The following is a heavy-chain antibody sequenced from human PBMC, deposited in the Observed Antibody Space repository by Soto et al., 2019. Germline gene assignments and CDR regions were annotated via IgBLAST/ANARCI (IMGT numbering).Heavy chain of an antibody. V-gene: IGHV4-59*13. CDR1: VGSISSYY. CDR3: ARGFTVGRNEQGFEP. CDR2: IYYSGST. J-gene: IGHJ5*02. Sequence: PSETLSLTCTVSVGSISSYYWSCIRQPRGKGLEWIWYIYYSGSTNYEPSLKSRVTISSDTSKNQFSLKPISVTAADTAVYYCARGFTVGRNEQGFEPWGQGTLGNLSS. D-gene: IGHD4-17*01.